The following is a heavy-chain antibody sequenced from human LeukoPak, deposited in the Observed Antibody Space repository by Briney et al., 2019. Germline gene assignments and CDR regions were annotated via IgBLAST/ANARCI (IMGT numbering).Heavy chain of an antibody. J-gene: IGHJ4*02. Sequence: GASVKVSCKTSGYTFTDYNLHWVRQAPGQRLEWMGIIKPSGGDTSYAQTFQGRVFMTRDTSTSTVYMELSSLRSEDTAVYYCAREGTVTNDLGYWGQGTLVTVSS. CDR3: AREGTVTNDLGY. D-gene: IGHD4-11*01. CDR1: GYTFTDYN. CDR2: IKPSGGDT. V-gene: IGHV1-46*01.